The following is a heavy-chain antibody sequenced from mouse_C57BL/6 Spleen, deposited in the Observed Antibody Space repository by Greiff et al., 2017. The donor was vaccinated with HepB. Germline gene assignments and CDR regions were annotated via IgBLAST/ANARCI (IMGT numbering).Heavy chain of an antibody. V-gene: IGHV1-80*01. J-gene: IGHJ2*01. CDR2: IYPGDGDT. Sequence: VQLQQSGAELVKPGASVKISCKASGYAFSSYWMNWVKQRPGKGLEWIGQIYPGDGDTNYNGKFKGKATLTADKSSSTAYMQLSSLTSEDSAVYFWARTIYYDYDRYYFDYWGQGTTLTVSS. CDR1: GYAFSSYW. D-gene: IGHD2-4*01. CDR3: ARTIYYDYDRYYFDY.